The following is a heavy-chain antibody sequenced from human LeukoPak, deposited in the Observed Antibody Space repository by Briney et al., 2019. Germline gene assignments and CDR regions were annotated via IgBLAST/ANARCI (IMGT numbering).Heavy chain of an antibody. D-gene: IGHD6-13*01. CDR2: IYGGGST. V-gene: IGHV3-53*01. J-gene: IGHJ1*01. CDR1: GLTVSSNL. Sequence: GGSLRLSCAATGLTVSSNLMSWVRQAPGKGLEWVSVIYGGGSTYYSDSVKGRFTISRNDAKNSLYLQMNNLRVEDTAVYYCAREGIAALGEHWGRGTLVTVSS. CDR3: AREGIAALGEH.